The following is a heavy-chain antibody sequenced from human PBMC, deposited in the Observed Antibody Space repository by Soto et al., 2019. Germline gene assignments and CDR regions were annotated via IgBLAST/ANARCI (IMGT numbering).Heavy chain of an antibody. CDR3: ARGKWAGAATPIEY. CDR1: GFTVGSNY. Sequence: EVQLVESGGGLIQPGGSLRLSCAASGFTVGSNYMSWVRQAPGKGLEWVSVIYSGGSTYYADSVKGRFTISRDNSKNTLSLQMNSLRAEDTAVYYCARGKWAGAATPIEYWGQGTLVTVSS. J-gene: IGHJ4*02. D-gene: IGHD2-15*01. CDR2: IYSGGST. V-gene: IGHV3-53*01.